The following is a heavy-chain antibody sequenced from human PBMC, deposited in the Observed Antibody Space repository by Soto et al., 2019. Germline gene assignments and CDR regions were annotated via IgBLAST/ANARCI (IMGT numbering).Heavy chain of an antibody. D-gene: IGHD3-10*01. V-gene: IGHV6-1*01. Sequence: LSLTDSICWVSFSSNVAACTWNRQSPSRGLEWLGRTFYRSNWNYNYAVSVTGRMTINPDTSRNQFSLQLNSVTPEDTAVYYCARDSHLGRGHDSWGQGTLVTVSS. CDR1: WVSFSSNVAA. J-gene: IGHJ4*02. CDR3: ARDSHLGRGHDS. CDR2: TFYRSNWNY.